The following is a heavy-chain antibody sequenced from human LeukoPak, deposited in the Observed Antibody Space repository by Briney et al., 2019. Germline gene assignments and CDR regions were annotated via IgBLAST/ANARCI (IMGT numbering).Heavy chain of an antibody. CDR3: ARGFIHDYGDWTLLTPFDI. D-gene: IGHD4-17*01. Sequence: APVKVSCKASGYTFTNYGISWVRQAPGQGLEWMGWISAYNGNTNYAQKLQGRVTMTTDTSTSTAYMEVRSLRSDDTAVYYCARGFIHDYGDWTLLTPFDIWGQGTMVTVSS. V-gene: IGHV1-18*01. J-gene: IGHJ3*02. CDR1: GYTFTNYG. CDR2: ISAYNGNT.